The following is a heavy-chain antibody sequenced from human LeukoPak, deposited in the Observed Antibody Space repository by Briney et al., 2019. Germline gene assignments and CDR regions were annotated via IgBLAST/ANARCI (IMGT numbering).Heavy chain of an antibody. CDR2: IKQDGSEK. Sequence: GGSLRLSCAASGFTFSDYYMSWIRQAPGKGLEWVANIKQDGSEKYYVDSVKGRFTISRDNAKNSLYLQMNSLRAEDTAVYYCARGGSAHWYFDLWGRGTLVTVSS. CDR3: ARGGSAHWYFDL. J-gene: IGHJ2*01. D-gene: IGHD2-15*01. V-gene: IGHV3-7*01. CDR1: GFTFSDYY.